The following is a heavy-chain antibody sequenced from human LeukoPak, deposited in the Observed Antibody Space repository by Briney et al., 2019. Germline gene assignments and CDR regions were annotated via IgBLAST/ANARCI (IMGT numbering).Heavy chain of an antibody. V-gene: IGHV3-7*01. CDR3: ARDDCSSISCYHNWFDP. D-gene: IGHD2-2*01. J-gene: IGHJ5*02. CDR1: GFTFSSYW. Sequence: GGSLRLSCAASGFTFSSYWMSWVRQAPGKGLEWVTNIKQDGSEKYYVDSVKGRFTISRDNAKNSLYLQMNSLRAEDMAVYYCARDDCSSISCYHNWFDPWGQGTLVTVSS. CDR2: IKQDGSEK.